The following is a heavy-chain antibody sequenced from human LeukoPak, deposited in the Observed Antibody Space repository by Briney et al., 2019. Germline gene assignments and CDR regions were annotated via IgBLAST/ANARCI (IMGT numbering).Heavy chain of an antibody. CDR3: ARLGYCSSTSCSKGYYGMDV. Sequence: PGGSLRLSCAASGFTFSSYEMNWVRQAPGKGLEWVSYISSSGSTIYYADSVKGRFTISRDNAKNSLYLQMNSLRAEDTAVYYCARLGYCSSTSCSKGYYGMDVWGQGTTVTVSS. D-gene: IGHD2-2*01. CDR2: ISSSGSTI. J-gene: IGHJ6*02. V-gene: IGHV3-48*03. CDR1: GFTFSSYE.